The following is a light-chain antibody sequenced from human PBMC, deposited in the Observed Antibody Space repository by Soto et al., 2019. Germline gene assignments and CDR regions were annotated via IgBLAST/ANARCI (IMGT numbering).Light chain of an antibody. V-gene: IGLV2-14*01. CDR3: TSYTPSSTLFYV. Sequence: QSALTQPASVSGSPGQSITIFCTGTSXDIGGYSYVSWYQQHPGKAPKLMIYEVSNRPSGVSNRFSGSKSGNTASLTISGLQADDEADYYCTSYTPSSTLFYVFGSGTKVTVL. J-gene: IGLJ1*01. CDR1: SXDIGGYSY. CDR2: EVS.